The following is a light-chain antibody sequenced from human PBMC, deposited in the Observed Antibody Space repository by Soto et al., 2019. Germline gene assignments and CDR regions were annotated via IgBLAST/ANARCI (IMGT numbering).Light chain of an antibody. J-gene: IGLJ2*01. CDR3: SSYTSSSPIV. Sequence: QSVLTQPASVSGSPGQSITISCTATSSDVGDYNYVSWFQQYPGKAPKLMIYEVINRPSGVSNRFSGSKSGNTASLIISGLQAEDEADYYCSSYTSSSPIVFGGGTKVTVL. CDR2: EVI. V-gene: IGLV2-14*01. CDR1: SSDVGDYNY.